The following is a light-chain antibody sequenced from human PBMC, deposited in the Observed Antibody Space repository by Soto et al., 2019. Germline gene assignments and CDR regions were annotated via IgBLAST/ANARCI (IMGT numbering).Light chain of an antibody. V-gene: IGKV1-5*01. J-gene: IGKJ2*01. CDR2: DAS. CDR3: QQYNSYLYT. Sequence: DIQMTQSPSTLSASVGDRVTITCRASQSISSWLAWYQQKPGKAPKLLIYDASSLESGVPSRFSVSRSGTEFTLTISSLQPDDFATYYCQQYNSYLYTFGQGTKLEIK. CDR1: QSISSW.